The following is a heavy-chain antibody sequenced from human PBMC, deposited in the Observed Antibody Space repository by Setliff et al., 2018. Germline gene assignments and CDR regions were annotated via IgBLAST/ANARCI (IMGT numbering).Heavy chain of an antibody. CDR3: ARAPRLEWILPTFDY. CDR2: ISPYNGNT. CDR1: GYTFKTYG. V-gene: IGHV1-18*01. Sequence: ASVKVSCKASGYTFKTYGFTWVRQAPGQGLEWMGWISPYNGNTNSAQKFQGRVTMTTDTSTNTAYLELRSLRYDDTAVYFCARAPRLEWILPTFDYWGQGTPVTVSS. J-gene: IGHJ4*02. D-gene: IGHD3-3*01.